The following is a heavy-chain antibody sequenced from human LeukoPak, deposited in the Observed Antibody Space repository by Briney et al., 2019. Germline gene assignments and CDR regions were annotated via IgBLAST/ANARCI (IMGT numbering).Heavy chain of an antibody. Sequence: GGSLRLSCAASGFTFSSYAMHWVRQAPGKGLEWVALIGSDGNKKYYADSVKGRFSISRDNSNNTLYLQMNSLGAEDTAVYYCARGRYSSSWKGYWGQGTLVTVSS. J-gene: IGHJ4*02. CDR2: IGSDGNKK. D-gene: IGHD6-13*01. V-gene: IGHV3-33*01. CDR1: GFTFSSYA. CDR3: ARGRYSSSWKGY.